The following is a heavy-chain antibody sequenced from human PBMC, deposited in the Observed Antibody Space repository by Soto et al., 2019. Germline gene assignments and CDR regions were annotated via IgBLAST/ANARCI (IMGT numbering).Heavy chain of an antibody. CDR3: ARKDDFWSGYYKGAFDI. V-gene: IGHV1-69*02. CDR2: IIPILGIA. D-gene: IGHD3-3*01. CDR1: GGTFSSYT. Sequence: GASVKVSCKASGGTFSSYTISWVRQAPGQGLEWMGRIIPILGIANYAQKFQGRVTITADKSTSTAYMELSSLRSEDTAVYYCARKDDFWSGYYKGAFDIWGQGTMVTVSS. J-gene: IGHJ3*02.